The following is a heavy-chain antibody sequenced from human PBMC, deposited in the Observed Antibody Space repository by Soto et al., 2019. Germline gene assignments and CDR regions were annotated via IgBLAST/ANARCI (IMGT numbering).Heavy chain of an antibody. CDR2: ISSNGGST. D-gene: IGHD5-18*01. J-gene: IGHJ6*02. CDR3: VKDGDQTAMVTYYYGMDV. CDR1: GFTFSSYA. Sequence: GGSLRLSCSASGFTFSSYAMHWVRQAPGKGLEYVSAISSNGGSTYYADSVKGRFTISRDNSKNTLYLQMSSLRAEDTAVYYCVKDGDQTAMVTYYYGMDVWGQGTTVTVSS. V-gene: IGHV3-64D*08.